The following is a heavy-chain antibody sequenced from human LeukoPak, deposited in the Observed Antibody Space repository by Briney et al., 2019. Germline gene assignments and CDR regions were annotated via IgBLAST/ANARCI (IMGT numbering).Heavy chain of an antibody. J-gene: IGHJ4*02. D-gene: IGHD2-15*01. Sequence: GGSLRLSCAASGFRFGDYYMSWIRQAPGKGLEWVSYISSSGSTIYYADSVKGRFTISRDNAKNSLYLQMNSLRAEDTAVYYCARDLSLYCSGGSCYSLNYWGQGTLVTVSS. CDR1: GFRFGDYY. CDR3: ARDLSLYCSGGSCYSLNY. CDR2: ISSSGSTI. V-gene: IGHV3-11*04.